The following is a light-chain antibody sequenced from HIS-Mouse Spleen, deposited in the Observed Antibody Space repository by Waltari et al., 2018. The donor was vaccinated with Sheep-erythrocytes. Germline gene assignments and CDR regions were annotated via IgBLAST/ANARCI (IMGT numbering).Light chain of an antibody. CDR2: DVS. V-gene: IGLV2-11*02. J-gene: IGLJ1*01. CDR1: SSDVGVYSY. CDR3: CSYAGSYNHV. Sequence: QSAVSQPRSVSGSSGQSVTISCTGTSSDVGVYSYVTWYQQHPGKAPKLMIYDVSKRPSGVPDRFSGSKSGNTASLTISGRQAEDEADYYCCSYAGSYNHVFSTGTKVTVL.